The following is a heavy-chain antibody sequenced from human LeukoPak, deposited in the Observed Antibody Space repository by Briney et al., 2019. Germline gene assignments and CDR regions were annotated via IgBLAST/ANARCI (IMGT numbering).Heavy chain of an antibody. Sequence: ASVWVSGKTSGYTFNTYYIHWVRQAPGQGLEWMGIINPSGGSTTYAQKFQGRVTMTRDTSTTTVYMELNNLKSEDTAVYYCARDGSPARFDYWGHGPLVTVSS. D-gene: IGHD6-13*01. J-gene: IGHJ4*01. CDR2: INPSGGST. CDR1: GYTFNTYY. V-gene: IGHV1-46*02. CDR3: ARDGSPARFDY.